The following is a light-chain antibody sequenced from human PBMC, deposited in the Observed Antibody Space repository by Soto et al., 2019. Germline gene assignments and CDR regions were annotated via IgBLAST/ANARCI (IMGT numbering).Light chain of an antibody. CDR3: SSYAGSNNPVV. J-gene: IGLJ2*01. CDR1: SGDIGVYKY. V-gene: IGLV2-8*01. Sequence: QSALTRPPSASGSPGQSVTISCTGTSGDIGVYKYVSWYQQHPGKAPKLMLYEVSQRPSGVPDRFSGSKSGNTASLTVSGLQAEDEADYYCSSYAGSNNPVVFGGGTKLTVL. CDR2: EVS.